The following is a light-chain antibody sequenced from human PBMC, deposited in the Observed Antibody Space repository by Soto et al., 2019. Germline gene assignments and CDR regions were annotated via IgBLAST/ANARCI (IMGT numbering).Light chain of an antibody. V-gene: IGKV3-15*01. CDR1: QSVSSN. CDR3: QHYNNWPIT. CDR2: GAS. J-gene: IGKJ5*01. Sequence: ETVFTQSQATLSVSPGERATLSCRASQSVSSNLAWYQQKPGQALRLLIYGASTRATGITARFSGSGSGTEFTLTISSLQSEDFAVYYCQHYNNWPITVGQGTRLEIK.